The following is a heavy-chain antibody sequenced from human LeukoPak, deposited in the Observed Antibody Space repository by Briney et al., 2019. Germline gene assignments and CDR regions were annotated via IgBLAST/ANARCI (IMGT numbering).Heavy chain of an antibody. D-gene: IGHD3-10*01. CDR3: ARVAYGSGTPIAFDI. CDR2: IYYSGST. Sequence: SQTLSLTCTVSGGSISSGDYYWSWIRQPPGKGLEWIGYIYYSGSTYYNPSLKSRVTISVDTSKNQFSLKLSSVTAADTAVYYCARVAYGSGTPIAFDIWGQGTMVTVSS. V-gene: IGHV4-30-4*01. J-gene: IGHJ3*02. CDR1: GGSISSGDYY.